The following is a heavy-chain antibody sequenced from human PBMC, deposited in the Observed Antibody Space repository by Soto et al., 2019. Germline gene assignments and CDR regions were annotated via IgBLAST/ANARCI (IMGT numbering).Heavy chain of an antibody. D-gene: IGHD6-13*01. CDR2: IIPIFGTA. V-gene: IGHV1-69*01. J-gene: IGHJ4*02. CDR3: ARDYEPYGGSSWYFDY. Sequence: QVQLVQSGAEVKKPGSSVKVSCKASGGTFSSYAISWVRQAPGQGLEWMGGIIPIFGTANYAQKFQGRVTITADESTSTAYMELSSLRSEDTAVYYCARDYEPYGGSSWYFDYWGQGTQVTVSS. CDR1: GGTFSSYA.